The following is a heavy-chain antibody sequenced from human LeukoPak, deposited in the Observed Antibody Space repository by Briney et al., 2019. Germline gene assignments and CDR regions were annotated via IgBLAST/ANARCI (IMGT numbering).Heavy chain of an antibody. CDR3: ARHTTAGGIAAARAFDI. CDR2: ISYSGST. J-gene: IGHJ3*02. D-gene: IGHD6-13*01. Sequence: PSETLSLTCTVSGGSISSSSYYWGWIRQPPGKGLEWIGSISYSGSTYYNPSLKSRVTISVDTSKNQFSLKLSSVTAADTAVYYCARHTTAGGIAAARAFDIWGQGTMVTVPS. V-gene: IGHV4-39*01. CDR1: GGSISSSSYY.